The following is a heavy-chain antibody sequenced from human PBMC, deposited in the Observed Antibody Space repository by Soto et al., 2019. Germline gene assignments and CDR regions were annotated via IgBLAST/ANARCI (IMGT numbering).Heavy chain of an antibody. Sequence: EVQLVESGGGLVQPGGSLRLSCEASGFTFSSYWMHWVRQSPGKGLEWVSRINSDGSTANYADSVKGRFTISRDNARDTLYLYLQMNSLRAEDTAVYSCASGIRNYYGSGFWGQGTLVTVSS. CDR1: GFTFSSYW. CDR2: INSDGSTA. J-gene: IGHJ4*02. D-gene: IGHD3-10*01. V-gene: IGHV3-74*01. CDR3: ASGIRNYYGSGF.